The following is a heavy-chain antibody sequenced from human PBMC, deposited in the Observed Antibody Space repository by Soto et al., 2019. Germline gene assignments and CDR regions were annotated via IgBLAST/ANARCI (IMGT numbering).Heavy chain of an antibody. CDR1: GGTFSSYA. Sequence: GASVKVSCKASGGTFSSYATSWVRQAPGQGLEWMGGIIPIFGTANYAQKFQGRVTITADESTSTAYMELSSLRSEDTAVYYCARAPYYDSSGYYDYWGQGTLVTVSS. V-gene: IGHV1-69*13. CDR2: IIPIFGTA. D-gene: IGHD3-22*01. J-gene: IGHJ4*02. CDR3: ARAPYYDSSGYYDY.